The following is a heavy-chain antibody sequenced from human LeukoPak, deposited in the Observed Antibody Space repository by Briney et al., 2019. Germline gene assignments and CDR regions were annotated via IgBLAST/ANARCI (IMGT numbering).Heavy chain of an antibody. V-gene: IGHV3-21*01. CDR2: ISSSSSYI. CDR1: GFTFSSYS. CDR3: ARSPSSGYYYERLSFDY. D-gene: IGHD3-22*01. J-gene: IGHJ4*02. Sequence: KSGGSLRLSCAASGFTFSSYSMNWVRQAPGKGLEWVSSISSSSSYIYYADSVKGRFTISRDNAKNSLYLQMNSLRAEDTAVYYCARSPSSGYYYERLSFDYWGQGTLVTVSS.